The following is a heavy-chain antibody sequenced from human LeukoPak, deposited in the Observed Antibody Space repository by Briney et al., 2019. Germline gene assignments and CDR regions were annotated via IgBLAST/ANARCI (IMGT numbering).Heavy chain of an antibody. CDR3: AKTLLVRGGAFDI. D-gene: IGHD4-23*01. CDR1: GFTFSSYG. CDR2: ISYDGSNK. Sequence: GGSLRLSCAASGFTFSSYGMHWVRQAPGKGLEWVAVISYDGSNKYYADSAKGRFTISRDNSKNTLYLQMNSLRAEDTAVYYCAKTLLVRGGAFDIWGQGTMVTVSS. V-gene: IGHV3-30*18. J-gene: IGHJ3*02.